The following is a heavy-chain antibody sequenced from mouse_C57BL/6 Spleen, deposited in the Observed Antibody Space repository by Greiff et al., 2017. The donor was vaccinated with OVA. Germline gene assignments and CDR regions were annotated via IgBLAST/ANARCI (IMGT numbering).Heavy chain of an antibody. CDR1: GYSITSGYY. Sequence: ESGPGLVKPSQSLSLTCSVTGYSITSGYYWNWIRQFPGNKLEWMGYISYDGSNNYNPSLKNRISITRDTSKNQFFLKLNSVTTEDTATYYCARDSSGYPPYAMDYWGQGTSVTVSS. CDR2: ISYDGSN. V-gene: IGHV3-6*01. D-gene: IGHD3-2*02. J-gene: IGHJ4*01. CDR3: ARDSSGYPPYAMDY.